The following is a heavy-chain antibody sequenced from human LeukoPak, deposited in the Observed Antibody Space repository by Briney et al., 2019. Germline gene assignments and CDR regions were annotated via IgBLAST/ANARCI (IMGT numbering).Heavy chain of an antibody. J-gene: IGHJ4*02. CDR1: GGTFSSYA. CDR3: ARVVSGYDPD. D-gene: IGHD5-12*01. V-gene: IGHV1-8*03. Sequence: GSSVKVSCKASGGTFSSYAISWVRQATGQGLEWMGWMNPNSGNTGYAQKFQGRVTITRNTSISTAYMELSSLRSEDTAMYYCARVVSGYDPDWGQGTLVTVSS. CDR2: MNPNSGNT.